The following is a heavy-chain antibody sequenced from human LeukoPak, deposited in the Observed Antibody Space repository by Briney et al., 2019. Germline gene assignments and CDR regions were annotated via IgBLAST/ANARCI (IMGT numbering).Heavy chain of an antibody. J-gene: IGHJ6*02. Sequence: GGSLRLSCAASGFTFSSYAMSWVRQAPGKGLEWVSLINDSGRRTYYADSVKGRFTVSRDNSKYTLYLQMNSLRVEDTAVYYCASSTYNYDYALDVWGQGTTVTVSS. D-gene: IGHD5-24*01. CDR3: ASSTYNYDYALDV. V-gene: IGHV3-23*01. CDR1: GFTFSSYA. CDR2: INDSGRRT.